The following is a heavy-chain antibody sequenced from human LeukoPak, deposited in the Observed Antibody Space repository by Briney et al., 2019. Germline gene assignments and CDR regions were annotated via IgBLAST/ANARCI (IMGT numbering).Heavy chain of an antibody. CDR2: IYYSGST. CDR1: GGSISSGGYY. V-gene: IGHV4-31*03. CDR3: ARTTMVRGVYGGAFDI. D-gene: IGHD3-10*01. J-gene: IGHJ3*02. Sequence: PSETLSLTCTVSGGSISSGGYYWSWIRQHPGKGLEWIGYIYYSGSTYYNPSLKSRVTISVDTSKNQFSLKLSSVTAADTAVYYCARTTMVRGVYGGAFDIWGQGTMVTVSS.